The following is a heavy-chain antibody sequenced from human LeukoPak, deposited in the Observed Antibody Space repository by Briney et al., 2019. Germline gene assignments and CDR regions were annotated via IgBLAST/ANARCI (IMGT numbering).Heavy chain of an antibody. D-gene: IGHD1-1*01. V-gene: IGHV3-48*01. J-gene: IGHJ4*02. CDR2: ISSSSSTI. Sequence: GGSLRLSCAASGFTFSSYSMNWVRQAPGKGLEWVSYISSSSSTIYYAGSVKGRFTISRDNAKNSLYLQMNSLRAEDTAVYYCARDQATNADYWGQGTLVTVSS. CDR1: GFTFSSYS. CDR3: ARDQATNADY.